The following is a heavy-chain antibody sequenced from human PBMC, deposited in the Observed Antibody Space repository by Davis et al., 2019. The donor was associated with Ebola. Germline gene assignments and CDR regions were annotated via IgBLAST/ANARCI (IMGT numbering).Heavy chain of an antibody. V-gene: IGHV6-1*01. J-gene: IGHJ4*02. CDR2: TYYRSKWYD. Sequence: SQTLSLTRAISGDSVSSHSAAWGWIRQSPSRGLEWLGRTYYRSKWYDDYAVSVKSRIAINPDTSKNQFSLQLNSVTPEDTAVYYCARDLGGAFGYWGQGTLVTVSS. CDR1: GDSVSSHSAA. D-gene: IGHD1-26*01. CDR3: ARDLGGAFGY.